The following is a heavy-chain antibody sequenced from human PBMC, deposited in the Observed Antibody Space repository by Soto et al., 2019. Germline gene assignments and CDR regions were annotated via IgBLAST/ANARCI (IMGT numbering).Heavy chain of an antibody. Sequence: GXSVKVSCNASGYTFSGYYMHWVRQAPGQGLEWMGWINPNSGGTNYAQKFQGRVTMTRDTSISTAYMELSRLRSDDTAVYYCARYSGITDSSDVWGQGTTVTVSS. CDR3: ARYSGITDSSDV. CDR1: GYTFSGYY. J-gene: IGHJ6*02. V-gene: IGHV1-2*02. D-gene: IGHD3-3*01. CDR2: INPNSGGT.